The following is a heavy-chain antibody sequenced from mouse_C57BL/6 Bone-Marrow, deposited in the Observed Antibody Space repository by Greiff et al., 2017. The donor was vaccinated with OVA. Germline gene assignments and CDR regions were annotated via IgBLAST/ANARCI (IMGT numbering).Heavy chain of an antibody. D-gene: IGHD1-1*01. Sequence: EVQVVESGGDLVKPGGSLKLSCAASGFTFSSYGMSWVRQTPDKRLEWVATISSGGSYTYYPDSVKGRFTISRDNAKNTLYLQMSSLKSEDTAMYYCAKSQTVVARMDYWGQGTSVTVSS. CDR3: AKSQTVVARMDY. CDR1: GFTFSSYG. CDR2: ISSGGSYT. J-gene: IGHJ4*01. V-gene: IGHV5-6*01.